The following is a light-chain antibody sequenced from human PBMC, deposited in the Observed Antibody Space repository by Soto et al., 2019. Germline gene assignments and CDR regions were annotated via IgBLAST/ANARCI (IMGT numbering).Light chain of an antibody. CDR2: DVT. Sequence: QSALTQPRSVSGSPGQSVTFSCTGTSSDVGGYNYVSWYQQHPGKAPKLMIYDVTKRPSGVPDRFSGSKSGNTASLTISGLQAEDEADYYCCSFAGRSTYYVFGAGTTLTVL. J-gene: IGLJ1*01. CDR3: CSFAGRSTYYV. V-gene: IGLV2-11*01. CDR1: SSDVGGYNY.